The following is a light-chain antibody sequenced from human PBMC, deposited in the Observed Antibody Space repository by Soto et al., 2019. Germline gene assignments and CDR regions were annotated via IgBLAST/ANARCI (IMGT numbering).Light chain of an antibody. V-gene: IGKV1-5*01. CDR2: DAS. CDR3: QQYNSYPWT. Sequence: DIQMTQSPSTLSAPVGDRVNITCRASQRIVAWLAWYQQKVGKAPKLLIYDASNLESGVPSRFSGSGSGTEFTLTISSLQPDDFATYYCQQYNSYPWTFGEGTKVEIK. CDR1: QRIVAW. J-gene: IGKJ1*01.